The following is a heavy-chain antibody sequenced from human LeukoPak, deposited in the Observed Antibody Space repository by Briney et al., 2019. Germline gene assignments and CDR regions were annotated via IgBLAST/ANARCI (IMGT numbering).Heavy chain of an antibody. V-gene: IGHV3-30*04. Sequence: GRSLRLSCAASGFTFSSYAMHWVRQAPGKGLEWVAVISYDGSNKYYADSVKGRFTISRDNSKNTLYLQMNSLRAEDTAVYYCARDDGYYYGSSNWFDPWGQGTLVTVSS. CDR2: ISYDGSNK. CDR1: GFTFSSYA. J-gene: IGHJ5*02. CDR3: ARDDGYYYGSSNWFDP. D-gene: IGHD3-10*01.